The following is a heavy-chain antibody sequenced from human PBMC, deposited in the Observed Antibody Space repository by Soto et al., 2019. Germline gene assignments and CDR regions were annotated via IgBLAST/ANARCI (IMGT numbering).Heavy chain of an antibody. J-gene: IGHJ5*02. CDR2: INPDNGSP. D-gene: IGHD2-15*01. CDR1: GYTFTRYS. V-gene: IGHV1-3*01. CDR3: ARCIATGDLDP. Sequence: GASVKVSCKASGYTFTRYSMNWVRQAPGQRLEWMGWINPDNGSPKSSPKFQDRVIITRDTSESTAYMDRSSLRSEGTAVYDCARCIATGDLDPWGQGTLVTVSS.